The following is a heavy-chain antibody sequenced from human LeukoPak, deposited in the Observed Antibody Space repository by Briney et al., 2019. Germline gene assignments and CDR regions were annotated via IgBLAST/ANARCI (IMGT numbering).Heavy chain of an antibody. CDR3: ARTHSSGWSGSYWYFDL. J-gene: IGHJ2*01. CDR1: GGSISIGSYY. CDR2: IYTSGST. Sequence: PSQTLSLTCTVSGGSISIGSYYWSWIRQPAGKGLEWIGRIYTSGSTNYNPSLKSRVTISVDTSKNQFSLKLSSVTAADTAVYYCARTHSSGWSGSYWYFDLWGRGTLVTVSS. V-gene: IGHV4-61*02. D-gene: IGHD6-19*01.